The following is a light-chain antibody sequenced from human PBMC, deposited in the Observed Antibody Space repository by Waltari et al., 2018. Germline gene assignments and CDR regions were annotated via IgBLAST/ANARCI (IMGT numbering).Light chain of an antibody. CDR1: QSVSSY. CDR3: QHRSNWPRT. V-gene: IGKV3-11*01. J-gene: IGKJ1*01. CDR2: DAS. Sequence: EIVLTQSPATLSLSPGERATLSCRASQSVSSYLAWYQQTPGQAPRLLIYDASNRATGIPARFSGSGSGTDFTRTISSLEREDFAVYYCQHRSNWPRTFGQGTKVEIK.